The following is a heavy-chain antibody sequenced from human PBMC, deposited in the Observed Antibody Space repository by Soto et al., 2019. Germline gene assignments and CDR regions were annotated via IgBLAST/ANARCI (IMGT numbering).Heavy chain of an antibody. CDR2: MNPNSGNT. V-gene: IGHV1-8*01. J-gene: IGHJ6*02. Sequence: AEVKVYCKSSGYTFTSYDINWVRQATGQGLEWMGWMNPNSGNTGYAQKFQGRVTMTRNTSISTAYMELSSLRSEDTAVYYCARGVFWCYFWYYYYGMAGWGQGATVTVSS. CDR3: ARGVFWCYFWYYYYGMAG. D-gene: IGHD2-21*01. CDR1: GYTFTSYD.